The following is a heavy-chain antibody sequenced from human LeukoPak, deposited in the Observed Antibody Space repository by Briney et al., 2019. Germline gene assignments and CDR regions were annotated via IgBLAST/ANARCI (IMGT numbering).Heavy chain of an antibody. CDR3: ARDYGDRFDP. Sequence: ASVKVSCKASGYSFNDKYLHWVRQAPGQGLEWMGSINPNSGGTNYAQKLQGRVTMTTDTSTSTAYMELRSLRSDDTAVYYCARDYGDRFDPWGQGTLVTVSS. V-gene: IGHV1-2*02. D-gene: IGHD4-17*01. CDR1: GYSFNDKY. CDR2: INPNSGGT. J-gene: IGHJ5*02.